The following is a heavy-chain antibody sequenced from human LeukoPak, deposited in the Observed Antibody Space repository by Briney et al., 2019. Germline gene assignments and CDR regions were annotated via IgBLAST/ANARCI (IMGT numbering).Heavy chain of an antibody. CDR1: GFTFSDNY. D-gene: IGHD3-22*01. CDR2: ISSSGSI. V-gene: IGHV3-11*04. CDR3: ARDWRDSSGKFPNDAFDI. Sequence: GGSLRPSCAASGFTFSDNYMSWIRQAPGKGLEWVSYISSSGSIYYADSVKGRFTISRDNAKNSLYLQMNSLRAEDTAVYYCARDWRDSSGKFPNDAFDIWGQGTMVTVSS. J-gene: IGHJ3*02.